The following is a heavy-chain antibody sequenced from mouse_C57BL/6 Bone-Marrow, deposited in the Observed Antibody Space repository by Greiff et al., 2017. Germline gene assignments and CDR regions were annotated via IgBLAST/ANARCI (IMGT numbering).Heavy chain of an antibody. V-gene: IGHV1-81*01. CDR1: GYTFTSYG. CDR2: IYPRSGNT. J-gene: IGHJ1*03. CDR3: ARDYGSSYWYFDV. D-gene: IGHD1-1*01. Sequence: VQLQQSGAELARPGASVQLSCTASGYTFTSYGISWVKQRTGQGLEWIGEIYPRSGNTYYKEKFKGKATLTADKSSSTAYMELRSLTSEDSAVYFCARDYGSSYWYFDVWGTGTTVTVSS.